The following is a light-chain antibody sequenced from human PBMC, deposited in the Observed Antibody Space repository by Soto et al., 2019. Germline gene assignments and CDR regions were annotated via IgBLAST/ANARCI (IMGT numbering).Light chain of an antibody. CDR1: SGHINSA. Sequence: QSLLTQSPSASASLGASVKLTCTLTSGHINSAIAWHQQQPEKGPRFLMKLNSDGSHTKGDGIFDRFSGSSSGAERYLTISILQSEDEADYYCQTWGTGIVVFGGGTKVTVL. CDR2: LNSDGSH. J-gene: IGLJ2*01. V-gene: IGLV4-69*01. CDR3: QTWGTGIVV.